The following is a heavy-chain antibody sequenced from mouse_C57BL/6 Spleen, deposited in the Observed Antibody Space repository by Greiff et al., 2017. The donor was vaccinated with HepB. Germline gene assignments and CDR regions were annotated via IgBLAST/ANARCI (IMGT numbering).Heavy chain of an antibody. V-gene: IGHV5-4*01. CDR2: ISDGGSYT. Sequence: EVQVVESGGGLVKPGGSLKLSCAASGFTFSSYAMSWVRQTPEKRLEWVATISDGGSYTYYPDNVKGRFTISRDNAKNNLYLQMSHLKSEDTAMYYCARAGYSNYWYFDVWGTGTTVTVSS. J-gene: IGHJ1*03. CDR1: GFTFSSYA. D-gene: IGHD2-5*01. CDR3: ARAGYSNYWYFDV.